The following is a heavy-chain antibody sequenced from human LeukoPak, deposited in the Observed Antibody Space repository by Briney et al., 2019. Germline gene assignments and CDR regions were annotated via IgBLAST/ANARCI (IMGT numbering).Heavy chain of an antibody. CDR3: AKPTRGSGSFLIDS. J-gene: IGHJ4*02. CDR1: GFTFSSYA. Sequence: GGSLRLSCAASGFTFSSYAMSWVRQAPGKGLEWVAVIWNDGSDKYYADSVKGRFAISRGNSKNTLYLQMNSLRAEDTAVYYCAKPTRGSGSFLIDSWGQGTLVTVSS. D-gene: IGHD1-26*01. V-gene: IGHV3-33*06. CDR2: IWNDGSDK.